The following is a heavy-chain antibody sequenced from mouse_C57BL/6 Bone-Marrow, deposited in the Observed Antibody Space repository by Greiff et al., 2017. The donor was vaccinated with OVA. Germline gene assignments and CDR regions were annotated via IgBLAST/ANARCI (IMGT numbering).Heavy chain of an antibody. Sequence: VQLQQSGAELVRPGASVKLSCTASGFNIKDDYMHWVKQRPEQGLEWIGWIDPENGDTEYASKFQGKATITADTSSNTAYLQLSSLTSEDTAVYYCTTDYEYDGDWYFDVWGTGTTVTVSS. J-gene: IGHJ1*03. D-gene: IGHD2-4*01. CDR1: GFNIKDDY. CDR2: IDPENGDT. CDR3: TTDYEYDGDWYFDV. V-gene: IGHV14-4*01.